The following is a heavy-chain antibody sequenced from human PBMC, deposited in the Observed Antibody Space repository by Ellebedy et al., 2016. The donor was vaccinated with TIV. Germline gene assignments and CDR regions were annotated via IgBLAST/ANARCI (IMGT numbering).Heavy chain of an antibody. CDR3: ASWVRRGYGMEV. CDR1: GGSISSSNW. D-gene: IGHD4/OR15-4a*01. J-gene: IGHJ6*02. CDR2: IYHSGST. Sequence: SETLSLTXAVSGGSISSSNWWSWVRQPPGKGLEWIGEIYHSGSTNYNPSLKSRVTISVDKSKNQFSLKLSSVTAADTAVYYCASWVRRGYGMEVWGQGTTVTVSS. V-gene: IGHV4-4*02.